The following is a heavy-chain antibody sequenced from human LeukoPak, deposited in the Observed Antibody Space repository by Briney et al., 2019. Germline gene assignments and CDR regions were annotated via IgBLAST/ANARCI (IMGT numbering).Heavy chain of an antibody. CDR1: AFTFSGYS. V-gene: IGHV3-30*04. CDR2: ITHNGSYK. CDR3: ARVGYDYKGYDAFDI. D-gene: IGHD4-11*01. J-gene: IGHJ3*02. Sequence: GGSLTLSCVVSAFTFSGYSMHWVRQATGKGMEWLAFITHNGSYKYSAYSLNGRFTISRDNSKNTLFLQMTSLRPEDTSVYYCARVGYDYKGYDAFDIWGQGTMVTVSS.